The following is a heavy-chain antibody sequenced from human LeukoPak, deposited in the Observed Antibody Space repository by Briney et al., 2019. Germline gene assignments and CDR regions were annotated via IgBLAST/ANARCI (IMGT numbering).Heavy chain of an antibody. V-gene: IGHV4-59*11. CDR1: GDSISSHY. Sequence: SETLSLTCLVSGDSISSHYWNWIRQPPGKGLEWIGYISSSGSTNYNPSLKSRVTVSIDTSKSQFSLNLSSVTAADTAVYYCARATLVGYFSYFYMDVWGKGTTVTFSS. D-gene: IGHD1-26*01. J-gene: IGHJ6*03. CDR3: ARATLVGYFSYFYMDV. CDR2: ISSSGST.